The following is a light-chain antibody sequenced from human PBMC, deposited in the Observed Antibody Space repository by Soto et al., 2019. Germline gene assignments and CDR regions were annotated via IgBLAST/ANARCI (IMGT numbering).Light chain of an antibody. CDR3: QQYCSLWFT. Sequence: EIVLTQSPGTLSLSPGERATLSCRASQSVSSSYLAWYQQKPGQAPRLLIYGASSRATGIPDRFSGSGSGTDFTLTISRLEPEDVAVYYCQQYCSLWFTFGPGTKVDIK. V-gene: IGKV3-20*01. J-gene: IGKJ3*01. CDR2: GAS. CDR1: QSVSSSY.